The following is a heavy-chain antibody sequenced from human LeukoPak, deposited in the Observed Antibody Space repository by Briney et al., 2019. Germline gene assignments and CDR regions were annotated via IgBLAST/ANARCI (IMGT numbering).Heavy chain of an antibody. V-gene: IGHV4-59*01. Sequence: SETLSLTCTVSGGSISSYYWSWIRQPPGKGLEWIGYIYYSGSTNYNPSLKSRLTMSLDTSKNQFALRLSSVTAADTAVYYCARGNGGPITFLSYWGKGILVIVSS. CDR3: ARGNGGPITFLSY. D-gene: IGHD2/OR15-2a*01. CDR1: GGSISSYY. J-gene: IGHJ4*02. CDR2: IYYSGST.